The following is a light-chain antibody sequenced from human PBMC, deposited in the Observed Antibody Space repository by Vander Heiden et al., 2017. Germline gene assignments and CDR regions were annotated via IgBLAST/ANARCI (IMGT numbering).Light chain of an antibody. CDR2: AAS. Sequence: DIQMTQSPSSLSASVGDRVTITCRASQSISSYLNWYQQKPGKAPKLPIYAASSLQSGVPSRFGGSGSGTDFTLTISSLQPEDFATYYCQQSYSTLMYTFGQGTKLEIK. J-gene: IGKJ2*01. CDR3: QQSYSTLMYT. CDR1: QSISSY. V-gene: IGKV1-39*01.